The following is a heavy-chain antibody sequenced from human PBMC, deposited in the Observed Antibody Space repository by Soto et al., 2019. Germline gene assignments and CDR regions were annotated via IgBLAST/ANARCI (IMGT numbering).Heavy chain of an antibody. Sequence: EVQLVESGGGLVQPGGSLKLSCAASGFTVSGSAVHWVRQASGKGLEWVGRSRSKTNSYATAYAASVKGRFTISRDDSKNTAYLQMNSLKTEDTAVYYCTSNLGELSFPRACDIWGQGTMVTVSS. V-gene: IGHV3-73*01. CDR1: GFTVSGSA. J-gene: IGHJ3*02. CDR3: TSNLGELSFPRACDI. D-gene: IGHD3-16*02. CDR2: SRSKTNSYAT.